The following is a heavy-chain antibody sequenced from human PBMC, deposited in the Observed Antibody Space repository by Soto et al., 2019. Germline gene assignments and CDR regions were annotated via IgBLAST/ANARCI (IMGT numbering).Heavy chain of an antibody. CDR3: DREGRGWHYDYYGMDV. CDR2: IYYSGST. D-gene: IGHD6-19*01. CDR1: GGSISSYY. J-gene: IGHJ6*02. Sequence: SETLSLTCTVSGGSISSYYWSWIRQPPGKGLEWIGYIYYSGSTNYNPSLKSRVTISVDTSKNQFSLKLSSVTAADTAVYYCDREGRGWHYDYYGMDVWGQGTTVNVSS. V-gene: IGHV4-59*01.